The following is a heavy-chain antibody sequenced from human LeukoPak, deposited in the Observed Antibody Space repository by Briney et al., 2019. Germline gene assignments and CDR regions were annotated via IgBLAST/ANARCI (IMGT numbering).Heavy chain of an antibody. CDR2: ISVSGTST. V-gene: IGHV3-23*01. CDR3: AKDQRSGWTRNFDS. D-gene: IGHD6-19*01. Sequence: GGSLRLSCAASGITFSTYAMSWVRQAPGKGLEWVSAISVSGTSTYHADSVKGRFTISRDNSKNTLYLQMNSLRVEDTAIYYCAKDQRSGWTRNFDSWGQGTLVTVSS. J-gene: IGHJ4*02. CDR1: GITFSTYA.